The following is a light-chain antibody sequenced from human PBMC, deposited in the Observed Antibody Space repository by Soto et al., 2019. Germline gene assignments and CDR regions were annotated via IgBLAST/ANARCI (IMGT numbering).Light chain of an antibody. CDR3: QQRNT. CDR2: DAS. Sequence: EIVLTQSPATLSLSPVERATLSCRASQSVSSYLAWYQQKPGQAPRLLIYDASNRATGIPARFSGSGSGTDFTLTISSLEPEDFAVYYCQQRNTFGQGTRLEIK. V-gene: IGKV3-11*01. CDR1: QSVSSY. J-gene: IGKJ5*01.